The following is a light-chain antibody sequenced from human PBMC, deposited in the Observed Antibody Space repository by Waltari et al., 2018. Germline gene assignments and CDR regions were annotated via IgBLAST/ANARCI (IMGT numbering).Light chain of an antibody. CDR3: QQLKSYPIT. CDR2: AAS. V-gene: IGKV1-9*01. J-gene: IGKJ4*01. CDR1: QVILGY. Sequence: TQLTQSPSSLAASVVDRVTISCRTSQVILGYLSWYQQKPGKAPKLLFYAASTLQSGVPSRFSGSGSGMDFNITISNLQPEDFATYYCQQLKSYPITFGGGTKVEIK.